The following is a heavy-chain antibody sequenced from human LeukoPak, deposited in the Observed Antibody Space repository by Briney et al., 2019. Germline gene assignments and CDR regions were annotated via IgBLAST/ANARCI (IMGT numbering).Heavy chain of an antibody. D-gene: IGHD1-7*01. J-gene: IGHJ6*03. CDR2: ISHEGDS. CDR3: ARGRNYVSDFYFDV. CDR1: GVSLRGYY. V-gene: IGHV4-34*01. Sequence: SETLSLTCAGYGVSLRGYYWSWIRQSPEKGLEWIGEISHEGDSIYNPSLKSRLTLSVDMSKNQYSLKLRSVTAADTAVYYCARGRNYVSDFYFDVWGKGTTVIVSS.